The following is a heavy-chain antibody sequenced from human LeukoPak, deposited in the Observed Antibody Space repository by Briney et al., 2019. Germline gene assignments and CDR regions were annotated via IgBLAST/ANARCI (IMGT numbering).Heavy chain of an antibody. CDR3: AMGGQKSKAVTV. CDR1: GFTFSSYS. CDR2: ISITSDTI. D-gene: IGHD6-19*01. J-gene: IGHJ4*02. Sequence: PGGSLRLSCVASGFTFSSYSMNWVRQAPGKGLEWVSYISITSDTIYYAESVKGRFTISRDNAKNSLSLQMNSLRGEDTAVYYCAMGGQKSKAVTVWGQGTLVTVSS. V-gene: IGHV3-48*01.